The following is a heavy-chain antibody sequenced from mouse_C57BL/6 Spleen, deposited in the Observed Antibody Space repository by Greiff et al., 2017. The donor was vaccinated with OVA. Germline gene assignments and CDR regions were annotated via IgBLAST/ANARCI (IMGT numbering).Heavy chain of an antibody. J-gene: IGHJ4*01. CDR2: INPSTGGT. CDR3: ARKEGLGAMDY. D-gene: IGHD3-3*01. V-gene: IGHV1-42*01. CDR1: GYSFTGYY. Sequence: VQLQQSGPELVKPGASVKISCKASGYSFTGYYMNWVKQSPEKSLEWIGAINPSTGGTTYNQKFKAKATLTVDKSASTAYMQLKSLTAEDAAVYYCARKEGLGAMDYWGQGTAVTVSS.